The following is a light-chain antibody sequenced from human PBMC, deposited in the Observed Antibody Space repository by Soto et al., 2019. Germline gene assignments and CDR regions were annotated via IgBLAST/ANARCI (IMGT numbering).Light chain of an antibody. CDR1: QSVTSSY. CDR2: DAS. CDR3: QQYASSPLT. V-gene: IGKV3-20*01. Sequence: EIVLTQSPGPLSLSPGEGATLSCRASQSVTSSYLAWYQQKRGQAPRLLMYDASSRATGIPDRFSGSGSGTDFTLTISRLEPEDFAVYFCQQYASSPLTFGGGTKVEIK. J-gene: IGKJ4*01.